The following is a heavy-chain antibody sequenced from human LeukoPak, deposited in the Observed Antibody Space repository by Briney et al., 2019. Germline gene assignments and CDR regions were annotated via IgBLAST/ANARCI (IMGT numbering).Heavy chain of an antibody. CDR3: VRDKGRSPGYWLDP. V-gene: IGHV3-23*01. CDR2: LSGSSGDT. CDR1: GLTFSFHA. J-gene: IGHJ5*02. D-gene: IGHD2-15*01. Sequence: PGGSLRLSFAASGLTFSFHAMNWVRQAPGKGLGWVAPLSGSSGDTYYTDSVRGRFTISRDNSKNTVYLQMNSLRAEDTALYYCVRDKGRSPGYWLDPWGHGTLVTVSS.